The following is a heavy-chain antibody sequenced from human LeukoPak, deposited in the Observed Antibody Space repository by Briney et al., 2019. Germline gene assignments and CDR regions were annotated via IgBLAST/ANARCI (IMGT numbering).Heavy chain of an antibody. J-gene: IGHJ4*01. CDR3: AEVESSYCRI. V-gene: IGHV3-23*01. CDR2: IGGGGYTP. D-gene: IGHD3-10*01. CDR1: GLTFGNYG. Sequence: GGSLRLSCVASGLTFGNYGMNWVRQAPGKGLEWVSSIGGGGYTPYYADSVRGRFTISRDNSKNSMYLQMSSLRAEDTAIYYCAEVESSYCRIWGQGTLVTVSS.